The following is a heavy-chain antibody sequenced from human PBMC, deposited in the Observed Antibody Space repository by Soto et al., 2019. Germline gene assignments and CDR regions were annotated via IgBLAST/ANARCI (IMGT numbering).Heavy chain of an antibody. V-gene: IGHV4-4*07. Sequence: KPSETLSLTCTVSGGSISTYFWSWIRQPAGGGLEWIGRIYTTGSTNYNPSLKSRVTMPLDTSRNQFSLKLSSVTAADTAVYYCAREGGYFDSSGSGVYHYHGVDVWGQGTTVTVSS. J-gene: IGHJ6*02. CDR2: IYTTGST. D-gene: IGHD3-22*01. CDR1: GGSISTYF. CDR3: AREGGYFDSSGSGVYHYHGVDV.